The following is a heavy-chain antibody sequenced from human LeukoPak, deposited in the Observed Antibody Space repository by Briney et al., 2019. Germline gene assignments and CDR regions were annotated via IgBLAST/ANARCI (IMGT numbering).Heavy chain of an antibody. J-gene: IGHJ4*02. Sequence: AGRSLRLSCAASGFTFSSYAMHWVRQAPGKGLEWVAVISYDGSNKYYADSVKGRFTISRDNSKNTLYLHMNSLRAEDTAVYYCARGGVVVPAAILYWGQGTLVTVSS. V-gene: IGHV3-30*04. CDR3: ARGGVVVPAAILY. CDR2: ISYDGSNK. D-gene: IGHD2-2*01. CDR1: GFTFSSYA.